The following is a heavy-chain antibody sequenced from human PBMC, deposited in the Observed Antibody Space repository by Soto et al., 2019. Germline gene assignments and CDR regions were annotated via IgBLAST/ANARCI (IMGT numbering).Heavy chain of an antibody. CDR1: GGSISSSSYY. CDR2: IYYSGST. D-gene: IGHD2-15*01. J-gene: IGHJ4*02. V-gene: IGHV4-39*01. Sequence: SETLSLTCTVSGGSISSSSYYWGWIRQPPGKGLEWIGSIYYSGSTYYNPSLKSRVTISVDTSKNQFSLKLSSVTAADTAVCYCARLIVVVVGGHFDYWGQGTLVTVSS. CDR3: ARLIVVVVGGHFDY.